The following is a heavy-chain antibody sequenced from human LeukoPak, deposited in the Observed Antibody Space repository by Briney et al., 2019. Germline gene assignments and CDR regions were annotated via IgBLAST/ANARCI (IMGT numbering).Heavy chain of an antibody. V-gene: IGHV3-7*01. CDR2: IKQDGSEK. CDR1: GFTFSSYW. J-gene: IGHJ4*02. CDR3: ARVGSSGWYDY. Sequence: GGSLRLSCAASGFTFSSYWMSWVRQAPGKGLEWVANIKQDGSEKYYVDSLKGRFTVSRDNAKNSLYLQMHSLRAEDTAVYYCARVGSSGWYDYWGQGTLVTVSS. D-gene: IGHD6-19*01.